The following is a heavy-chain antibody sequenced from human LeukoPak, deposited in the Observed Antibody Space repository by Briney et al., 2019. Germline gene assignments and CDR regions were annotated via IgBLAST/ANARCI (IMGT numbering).Heavy chain of an antibody. CDR1: GFTFSSYA. D-gene: IGHD1-26*01. CDR3: AKDRGSYPDAFDI. Sequence: PGGSLRLSCAASGFTFSSYAMRWVRQAPGKGLEWVSAISGSGGSTYYADSVKGRFTISRDNSKNTLYLQMNSLRAEDTAVYYCAKDRGSYPDAFDIWGQGTMVTVSS. V-gene: IGHV3-23*01. J-gene: IGHJ3*02. CDR2: ISGSGGST.